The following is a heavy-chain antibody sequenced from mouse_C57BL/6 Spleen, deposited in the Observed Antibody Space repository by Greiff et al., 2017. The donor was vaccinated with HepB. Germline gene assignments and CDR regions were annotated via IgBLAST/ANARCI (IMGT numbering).Heavy chain of an antibody. Sequence: EVQGVESGGGLVKPGGSLKLSCAASGFTFSSYTMSWVRQTPEKRLEWVATISGGGGNTYYPDSVKGRFTISRDNAKNTLYLQMSSLRSEDTALYYCARKTTVVAFDYWGQGTTLTVSS. V-gene: IGHV5-9*01. CDR2: ISGGGGNT. D-gene: IGHD1-1*01. CDR1: GFTFSSYT. CDR3: ARKTTVVAFDY. J-gene: IGHJ2*01.